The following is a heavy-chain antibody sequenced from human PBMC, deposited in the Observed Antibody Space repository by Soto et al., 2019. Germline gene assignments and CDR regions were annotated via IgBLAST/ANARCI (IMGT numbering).Heavy chain of an antibody. CDR1: GFTFSSYA. D-gene: IGHD3-3*01. Sequence: GGSLRLSCAASGFTFSSYAMSWVRQAPGKGLEWVSAISGSGGSTYYADSVKGRFTISRDNSKNTLYLQMNSLRAEDTAVYYCAKDYGPFWSGYPYWYFDLWGRGTLVTVSS. CDR3: AKDYGPFWSGYPYWYFDL. V-gene: IGHV3-23*01. J-gene: IGHJ2*01. CDR2: ISGSGGST.